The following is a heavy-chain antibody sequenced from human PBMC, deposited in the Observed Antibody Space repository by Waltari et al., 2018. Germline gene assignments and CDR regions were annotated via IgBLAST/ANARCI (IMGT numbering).Heavy chain of an antibody. D-gene: IGHD4-17*01. J-gene: IGHJ4*02. CDR1: GFAARSSY. CDR2: IHAGGNT. CDR3: AKDRSYGHSLAN. V-gene: IGHV3-53*01. Sequence: EVLLMESGGGLLQRGGSLRLSCAASGFAARSSYMNWVRQAPGRGLEWVSGIHAGGNTYYADSVQGRFTISRDNSKNTLYLQMNSLRAEDTAVYYCAKDRSYGHSLANWGQGTLVTVSS.